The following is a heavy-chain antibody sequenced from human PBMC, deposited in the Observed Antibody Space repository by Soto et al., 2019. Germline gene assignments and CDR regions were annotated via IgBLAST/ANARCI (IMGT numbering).Heavy chain of an antibody. CDR1: GFTFSSYA. V-gene: IGHV3-23*01. J-gene: IGHJ4*02. Sequence: LRLSCIVSGFTFSSYAMSWVRQAPGKGLEWVSLISANDVGTYYAESVKTRFTISTDQSRNTVYLQRDSLRADDTAIYYCAKAKNDYNWDNRPPFDYWGQGTLFTVSS. CDR3: AKAKNDYNWDNRPPFDY. D-gene: IGHD1-20*01. CDR2: ISANDVGT.